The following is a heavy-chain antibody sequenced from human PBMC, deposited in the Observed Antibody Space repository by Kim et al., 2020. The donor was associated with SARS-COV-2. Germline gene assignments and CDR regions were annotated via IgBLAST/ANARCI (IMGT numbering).Heavy chain of an antibody. CDR3: AKRGPAYCGGDCYAYYFDY. V-gene: IGHV3-23*01. CDR1: GFTFSSYA. Sequence: GGSLRLSCAASGFTFSSYAMSWVRQAPGKGLEWVSAISGSGGSTYYADSVKGRFTISRDNSKNTLYLQMNSLRAEDTAVYYCAKRGPAYCGGDCYAYYFDYWGQGTLVTVSS. CDR2: ISGSGGST. D-gene: IGHD2-21*01. J-gene: IGHJ4*02.